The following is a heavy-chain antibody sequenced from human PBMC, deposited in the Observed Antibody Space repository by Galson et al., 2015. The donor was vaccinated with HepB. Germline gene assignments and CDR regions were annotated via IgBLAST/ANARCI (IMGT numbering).Heavy chain of an antibody. CDR2: IYTSGST. CDR3: ARGSGYYSRPHDAFDI. V-gene: IGHV4-4*07. CDR1: GGSISSYY. D-gene: IGHD3-22*01. J-gene: IGHJ3*02. Sequence: LSLTCTVSGGSISSYYWSWIRQPAGKGLEWIGRIYTSGSTNYNPSLKSRVTMSVDTSKNQFSLKLSSVTAADTAVYYCARGSGYYSRPHDAFDIWGKGQWSPSLQ.